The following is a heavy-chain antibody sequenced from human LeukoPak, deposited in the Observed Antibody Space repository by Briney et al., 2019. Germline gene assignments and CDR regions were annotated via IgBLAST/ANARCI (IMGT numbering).Heavy chain of an antibody. J-gene: IGHJ2*01. CDR1: GFTFSSYS. V-gene: IGHV3-48*04. D-gene: IGHD3-9*01. CDR2: ISSSSSTI. Sequence: GGSLRLSCAASGFTFSSYSMNWVRQAPGKGLEWVSYISSSSSTIYYADSVKGRFTISRDNAKNSLYLQMNSLRAEDTALYYCAKDTPRYYDILTGYGYFDLWGRGTLVTVSS. CDR3: AKDTPRYYDILTGYGYFDL.